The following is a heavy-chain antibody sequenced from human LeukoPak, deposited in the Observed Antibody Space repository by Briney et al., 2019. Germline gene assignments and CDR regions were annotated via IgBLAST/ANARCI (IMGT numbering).Heavy chain of an antibody. V-gene: IGHV1-69*04. CDR2: IIPILGVA. CDR1: GGTFSSYA. CDR3: ARARQSYYDSSGYATSYYYYYYGMDV. J-gene: IGHJ6*02. D-gene: IGHD3-22*01. Sequence: SVKVSCKASGGTFSSYAISWVRQAPGQGLEWMGRIIPILGVANYAQKFQGRVTITADKSTSTAYMELSSLRSEDTAVYYCARARQSYYDSSGYATSYYYYYYGMDVWGQGTTVTVSS.